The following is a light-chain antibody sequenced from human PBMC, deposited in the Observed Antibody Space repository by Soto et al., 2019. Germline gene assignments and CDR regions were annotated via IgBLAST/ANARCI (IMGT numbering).Light chain of an antibody. Sequence: DIQRTQSPSTLSASVGDRVTITCRASQSISNWLAWYQQKPGKAPKLLIYDVSSLESGVPSRFSGSASGTDFTLTISCLQPDDFASYYCKQYNTYWTFGQGTQVASK. CDR2: DVS. J-gene: IGKJ1*01. V-gene: IGKV1-5*01. CDR1: QSISNW. CDR3: KQYNTYWT.